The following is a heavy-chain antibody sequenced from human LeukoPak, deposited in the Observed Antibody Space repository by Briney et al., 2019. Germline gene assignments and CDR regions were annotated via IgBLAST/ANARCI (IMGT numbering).Heavy chain of an antibody. V-gene: IGHV4-61*01. CDR2: IYYSGST. J-gene: IGHJ4*02. D-gene: IGHD5-18*01. CDR3: ARRRYAYETDYFDY. Sequence: PSETLSLTCTVSGGSVSSGSYYWSWIRQPPGRGLEWIGYIYYSGSTNYNPSLKSRVTISVDTSKNQFSLRLSSVTAADTAVYYCARRRYAYETDYFDYWGQGTLVTVSS. CDR1: GGSVSSGSYY.